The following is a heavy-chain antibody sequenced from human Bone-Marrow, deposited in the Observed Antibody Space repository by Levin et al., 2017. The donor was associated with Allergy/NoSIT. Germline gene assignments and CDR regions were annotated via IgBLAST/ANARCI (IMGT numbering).Heavy chain of an antibody. CDR3: AGLSGSHVGI. Sequence: PGESLKISCVASKSTSPAFYIHWVRQAPGQGFEWMGYVNPNTAGANSAHNFQGRLTMTTDTSTSTVYMELSGLESTDTAVYYCAGLSGSHVGIWGQGTRVTVSS. D-gene: IGHD3-10*01. CDR2: VNPNTAGA. CDR1: KSTSPAFY. V-gene: IGHV1-2*02. J-gene: IGHJ4*02.